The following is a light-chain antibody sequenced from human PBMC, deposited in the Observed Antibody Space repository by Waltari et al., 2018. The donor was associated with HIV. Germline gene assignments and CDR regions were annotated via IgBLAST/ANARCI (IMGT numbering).Light chain of an antibody. J-gene: IGLJ3*02. CDR1: GSNLGSNY. CDR3: ATWDDTMSGWV. Sequence: QSVLTPPPSASGTPGQKVTISCSGGGSNLGSNYVFWYQQFPGTAPKLLIYRNFQRPSGVPDRFSGSKSGTSASLAISGLRSEDEADYYCATWDDTMSGWVFGGGTKLTVL. V-gene: IGLV1-47*01. CDR2: RNF.